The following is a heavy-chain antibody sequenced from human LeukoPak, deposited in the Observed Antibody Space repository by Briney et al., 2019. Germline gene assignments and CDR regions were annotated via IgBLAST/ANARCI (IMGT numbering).Heavy chain of an antibody. J-gene: IGHJ6*03. CDR2: IYYSGST. D-gene: IGHD2-8*01. V-gene: IGHV4-39*01. Sequence: SETLSLTCTVSGGSISSSSYYWGWIRQPPGKGLEWIGSIYYSGSTYYNPSLESRVTISVDTSKNQFSLKLSSVTAADTAVYYCARHASRTIMGYYYYYMDVWGKGTTVTVSS. CDR1: GGSISSSSYY. CDR3: ARHASRTIMGYYYYYMDV.